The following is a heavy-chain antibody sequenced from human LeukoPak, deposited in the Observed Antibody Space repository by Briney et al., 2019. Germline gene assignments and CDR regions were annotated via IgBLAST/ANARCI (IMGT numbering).Heavy chain of an antibody. V-gene: IGHV4-59*01. J-gene: IGHJ4*02. Sequence: SETLSLTCTVSGGSISSYYWSWIRQPPGKGLEWIGYIYYSGSTNYNPSLKSRVTILVDTSKNQFSLKLSSVTAADTAVYYCARGGAVVVVAATTFDYWGQGTLVTVSS. D-gene: IGHD2-15*01. CDR2: IYYSGST. CDR1: GGSISSYY. CDR3: ARGGAVVVVAATTFDY.